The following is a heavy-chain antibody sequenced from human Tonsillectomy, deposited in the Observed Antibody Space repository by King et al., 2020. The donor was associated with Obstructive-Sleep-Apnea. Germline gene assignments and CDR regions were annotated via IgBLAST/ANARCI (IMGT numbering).Heavy chain of an antibody. CDR1: GGPLSDNY. CDR2: IFTNGYT. J-gene: IGHJ4*02. Sequence: VQLQESGPGLVKPSETLSLTCTVSGGPLSDNYWSWIRQPAGKGLEWIGRIFTNGYTNYNPSLNGRVTMSIDTSKKHFDLTLTSVTAADSAVYFCVRRDIGSHDHWGQGTLVTVSP. D-gene: IGHD2-15*01. CDR3: VRRDIGSHDH. V-gene: IGHV4-4*07.